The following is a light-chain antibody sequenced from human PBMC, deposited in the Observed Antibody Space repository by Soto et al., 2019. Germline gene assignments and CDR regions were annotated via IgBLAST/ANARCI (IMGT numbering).Light chain of an antibody. CDR1: QSVSSSY. CDR3: QQYGSFTWT. CDR2: XXX. Sequence: EIVLTQSPGTLSLSPGERATLSCRASQSVSSSYLAWYQQKPGQXXXXRXXXXXIMATGIPDRFSGSGSGTDFTLTISRLEPEDFAVYYCQQYGSFTWTFGQGTKVDIK. V-gene: IGKV3-20*01. J-gene: IGKJ1*01.